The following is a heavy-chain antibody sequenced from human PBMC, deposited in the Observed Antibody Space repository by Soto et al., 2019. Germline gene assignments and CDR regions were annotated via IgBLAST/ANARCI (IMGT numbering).Heavy chain of an antibody. CDR1: GGSFSGYY. D-gene: IGHD5-12*01. J-gene: IGHJ4*02. V-gene: IGHV4-34*01. Sequence: SETLSLTCAVYGGSFSGYYWSWIRQPPGKGLEWIGEINHSGSTNYNPSLKSRVTISVDTSKNQFSLKLSSVTAADTAVYYCARFRKWLRIGGFDYWGQGTLVTVSS. CDR3: ARFRKWLRIGGFDY. CDR2: INHSGST.